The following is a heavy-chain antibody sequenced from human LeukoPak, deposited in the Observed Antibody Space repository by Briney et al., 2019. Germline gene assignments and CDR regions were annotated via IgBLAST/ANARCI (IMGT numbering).Heavy chain of an antibody. V-gene: IGHV5-51*01. J-gene: IGHJ4*02. CDR1: GYSFTSYW. CDR2: IYPGDSDT. Sequence: PGESLQISCKGSGYSFTSYWIGWVRQMPGKGLEWMGIIYPGDSDTRYSPSFQGQVTISADKSISTAYLKWSSLKASDTAMYYCARQEHDSSGYYSKGYYFDYWGQGTLVTVSS. CDR3: ARQEHDSSGYYSKGYYFDY. D-gene: IGHD3-22*01.